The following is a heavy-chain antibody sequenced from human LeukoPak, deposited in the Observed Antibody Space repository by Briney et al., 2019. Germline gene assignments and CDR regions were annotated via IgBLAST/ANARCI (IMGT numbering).Heavy chain of an antibody. CDR2: IFHSGST. CDR3: ARGTTRLSSSSAPHNWFDP. D-gene: IGHD6-6*01. Sequence: PSETLSLTCSVSGYSISSGFYWGWIRQPPGKGLEWIGSIFHSGSTYYNPSLKSRVTISVDTSKNQFSLKLSSVTAADTAVYYCARGTTRLSSSSAPHNWFDPWGQGTLVTVSS. V-gene: IGHV4-38-2*02. CDR1: GYSISSGFY. J-gene: IGHJ5*02.